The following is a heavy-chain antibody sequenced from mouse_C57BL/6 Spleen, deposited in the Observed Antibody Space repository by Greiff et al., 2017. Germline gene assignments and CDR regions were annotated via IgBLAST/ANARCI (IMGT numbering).Heavy chain of an antibody. CDR1: GYAFTNYL. Sequence: QVQLQQSGAELVRPGTSVKVSCKASGYAFTNYLIEWVKQRPGQGLEWIGVINPGSGGTNYNEKFKGKATLTADKSSSTAYMQLSSLTSEDSAVYFCARGERRYFDVWGTGTTVTVSS. CDR2: INPGSGGT. V-gene: IGHV1-54*01. CDR3: ARGERRYFDV. J-gene: IGHJ1*03. D-gene: IGHD2-12*01.